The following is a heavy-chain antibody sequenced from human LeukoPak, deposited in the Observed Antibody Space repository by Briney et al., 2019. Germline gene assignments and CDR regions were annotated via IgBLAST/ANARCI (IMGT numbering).Heavy chain of an antibody. CDR3: ARVGSIAAAGTPFSGY. D-gene: IGHD6-13*01. V-gene: IGHV1-18*01. CDR2: ISAYKGNT. CDR1: GYTFTSYG. Sequence: ASVKVSCKASGYTFTSYGISWVRQAPGQGLEWMGWISAYKGNTNYAQKLQGRVTMTTDTSTSTAYMELRSLRSDDTAVYYCARVGSIAAAGTPFSGYWGQGTLVTVSS. J-gene: IGHJ4*02.